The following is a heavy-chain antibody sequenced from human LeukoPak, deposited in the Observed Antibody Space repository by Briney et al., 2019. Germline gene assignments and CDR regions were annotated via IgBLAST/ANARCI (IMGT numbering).Heavy chain of an antibody. CDR1: GYTFTIYG. V-gene: IGHV1-18*01. Sequence: ASVKVSCKASGYTFTIYGISWVRQAPGQGLEWMGWISAYNGNTNYAQKLQGRVTMTTDTSTSTAYMELRSLRSDDTAVYYCARALSRGYSGYDYGLGYWGQGTLVTVSS. J-gene: IGHJ4*02. D-gene: IGHD5-12*01. CDR3: ARALSRGYSGYDYGLGY. CDR2: ISAYNGNT.